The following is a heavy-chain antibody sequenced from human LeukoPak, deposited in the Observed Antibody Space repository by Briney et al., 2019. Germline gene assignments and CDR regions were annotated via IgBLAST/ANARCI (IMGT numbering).Heavy chain of an antibody. CDR1: GFTFSSYG. Sequence: GGSLRLSCAASGFTFSSYGMSWVRQAPGKGLEWVSAISGSGGSTYYADSVKGRFTISRGNSKNTLYLQMNSLRAEDTAVYYCALRRGNYGYYYMDVWGKGTTVTISS. J-gene: IGHJ6*03. V-gene: IGHV3-23*01. CDR2: ISGSGGST. D-gene: IGHD1-14*01. CDR3: ALRRGNYGYYYMDV.